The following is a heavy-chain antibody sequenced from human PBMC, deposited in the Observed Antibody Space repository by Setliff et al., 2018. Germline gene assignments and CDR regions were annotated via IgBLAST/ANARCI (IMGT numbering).Heavy chain of an antibody. J-gene: IGHJ4*02. D-gene: IGHD3-3*01. Sequence: PGGSLRLSCAMTGFNVRSSYMNWVRQAPGKGLEWVANIKQDGSEKYYLDSVKGRFTISRDNAKNSLYLQLNSLTAEDTAVYYCARGPPYYDFWSAYFPGYWGQGTLVTVSS. CDR2: IKQDGSEK. CDR1: GFNVRSSY. CDR3: ARGPPYYDFWSAYFPGY. V-gene: IGHV3-7*01.